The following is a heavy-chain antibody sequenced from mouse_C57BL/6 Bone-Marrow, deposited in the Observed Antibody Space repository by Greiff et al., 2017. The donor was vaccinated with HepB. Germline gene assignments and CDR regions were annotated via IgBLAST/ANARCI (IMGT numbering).Heavy chain of an antibody. J-gene: IGHJ4*01. Sequence: QVQLQQSGPELVKPGASGKISCKASGYSFTSYYIHWVKQRPGQGLEWIGWIYPGSGNTKYNEKFKGKATLTADTSSSTAYMQLSSLTSEDSAVYYCARERVTTRAMDYWGQGTSVTVSS. CDR2: IYPGSGNT. CDR3: ARERVTTRAMDY. D-gene: IGHD2-2*01. CDR1: GYSFTSYY. V-gene: IGHV1-66*01.